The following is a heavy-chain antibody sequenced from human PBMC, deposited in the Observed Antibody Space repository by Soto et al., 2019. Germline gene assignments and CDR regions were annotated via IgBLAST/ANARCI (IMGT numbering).Heavy chain of an antibody. CDR1: GFTFSSHG. CDR3: AKDEGADY. J-gene: IGHJ4*02. V-gene: IGHV3-30*18. Sequence: QVQLVESGGGVVQPGRSLRLSCAASGFTFSSHGMHWVRQAPGKGLEWVAVISYDGSNKYYADFVEGRFTISRDNSRNTLYLQMNSLRAEDTALYYCAKDEGADYWGQGTLVTVSS. CDR2: ISYDGSNK. D-gene: IGHD1-26*01.